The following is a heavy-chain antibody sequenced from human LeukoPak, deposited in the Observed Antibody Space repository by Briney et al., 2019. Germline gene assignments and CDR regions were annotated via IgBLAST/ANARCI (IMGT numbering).Heavy chain of an antibody. J-gene: IGHJ5*02. CDR2: INHSGST. CDR3: ARKKGLGSGSPWPATNWFDP. CDR1: GSSISSYY. D-gene: IGHD3-10*02. V-gene: IGHV4-34*01. Sequence: SETLSLTCTVSGSSISSYYWSWIRQPPGKGLEWIGEINHSGSTNYNPSLKSRVTISVDTSKNQFSLKLSSVTAADTAVYYCARKKGLGSGSPWPATNWFDPWGQGTLVTVSS.